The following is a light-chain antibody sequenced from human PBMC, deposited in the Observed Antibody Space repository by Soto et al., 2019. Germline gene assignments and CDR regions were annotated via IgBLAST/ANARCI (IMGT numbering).Light chain of an antibody. J-gene: IGKJ2*01. V-gene: IGKV1-5*01. CDR3: QHYNSYLRT. CDR1: QSISSW. Sequence: DIQMTQSPSTLSASVGDRVTITCRASQSISSWLAWYQQKPGKAPKLLIYDASSLESGVPSRFSGSGSGTEFTLSISSLQPDDFATYYCQHYNSYLRTFGQGTKLEIK. CDR2: DAS.